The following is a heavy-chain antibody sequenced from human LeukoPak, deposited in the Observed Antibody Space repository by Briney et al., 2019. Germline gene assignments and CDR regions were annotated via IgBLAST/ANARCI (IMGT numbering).Heavy chain of an antibody. Sequence: GSSVKVSCKASGGTFSSYAISWVRQAPGQGLEWMGGIIPIFGTANYAQKFQGRVTITADESTSTAYMELSSLRSEDTAVYYCAREEVDILTGYNWFDPWGQGTLVTVSS. V-gene: IGHV1-69*01. CDR2: IIPIFGTA. J-gene: IGHJ5*02. CDR1: GGTFSSYA. D-gene: IGHD3-9*01. CDR3: AREEVDILTGYNWFDP.